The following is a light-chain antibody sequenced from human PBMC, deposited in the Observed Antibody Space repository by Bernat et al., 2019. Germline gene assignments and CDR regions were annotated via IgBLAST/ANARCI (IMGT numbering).Light chain of an antibody. Sequence: QSALTQPPSMSGSPGQSVTISCTGSSSDVGSYDRVSWYHQPPGTAPKLLIYEVTNRPSGVPDRFSGSKSGNTASLTISGLQADDEGHYYCSSYSVSSALFFGAGTKLTVL. CDR2: EVT. V-gene: IGLV2-18*02. CDR3: SSYSVSSALF. J-gene: IGLJ2*01. CDR1: SSDVGSYDR.